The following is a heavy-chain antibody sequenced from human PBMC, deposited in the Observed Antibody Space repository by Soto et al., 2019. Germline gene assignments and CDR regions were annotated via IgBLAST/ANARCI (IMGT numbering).Heavy chain of an antibody. CDR3: ARGGHIAVVTASFDY. D-gene: IGHD2-21*02. CDR2: IHPSGGGT. CDR1: GYTFNTYY. Sequence: QVQLVQSGAEVRKPGASVKVSCKPSGYTFNTYYLHWLRQAPGQALEWMGVIHPSGGGTTYAQKFLGRFTVTRDTSTTTFLMELSSLRSDDTAVYYCARGGHIAVVTASFDYWGQGTLVTVSS. J-gene: IGHJ4*02. V-gene: IGHV1-46*02.